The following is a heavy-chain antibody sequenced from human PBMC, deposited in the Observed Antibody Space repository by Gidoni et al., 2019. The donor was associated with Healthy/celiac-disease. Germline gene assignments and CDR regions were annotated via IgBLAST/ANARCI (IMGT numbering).Heavy chain of an antibody. CDR2: ISGSGGST. D-gene: IGHD2-15*01. CDR3: ATSDNYCSGGSCYLPDDY. CDR1: GCTFSSYA. J-gene: IGHJ4*02. V-gene: IGHV3-23*01. Sequence: SCAASGCTFSSYAMSWVRQAPGKGLEWVSAISGSGGSTYYADSVKGRFTISRDNSKNTLYLQMNSLRAEDTAVYYCATSDNYCSGGSCYLPDDYWGQGTLVTVSS.